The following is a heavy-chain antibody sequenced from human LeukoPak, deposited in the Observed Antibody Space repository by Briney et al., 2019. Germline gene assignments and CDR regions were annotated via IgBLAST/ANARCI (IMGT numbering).Heavy chain of an antibody. CDR1: GYAFTSYG. Sequence: ASVKVSCKASGYAFTSYGISWVRQAPGQGLEWMGWISAYNGNTNYAQKLQGRVTMTTDTSTSTAYMELRSLRSDDTAVYYCARVGLSLLTRYSSRGASAFDYWGQGTLVTVSS. V-gene: IGHV1-18*01. J-gene: IGHJ4*02. CDR3: ARVGLSLLTRYSSRGASAFDY. D-gene: IGHD6-13*01. CDR2: ISAYNGNT.